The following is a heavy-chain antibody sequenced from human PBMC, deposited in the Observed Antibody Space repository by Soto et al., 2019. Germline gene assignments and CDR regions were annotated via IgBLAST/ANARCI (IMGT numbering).Heavy chain of an antibody. CDR2: IYYSGST. D-gene: IGHD3-10*01. Sequence: QPPGKGLEWIVSIYYSGSTYYNPSLKSRVTISVYTYKNKFSLKLSSVTAADTAGYYCARKRFGELLSLGGYYYYYGMDFWGQGTTVTVSS. V-gene: IGHV4-39*01. CDR3: ARKRFGELLSLGGYYYYYGMDF. J-gene: IGHJ6*02.